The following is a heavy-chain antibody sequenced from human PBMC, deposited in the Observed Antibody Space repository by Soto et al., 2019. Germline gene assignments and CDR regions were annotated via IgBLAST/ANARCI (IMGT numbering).Heavy chain of an antibody. J-gene: IGHJ6*02. V-gene: IGHV3-23*01. D-gene: IGHD6-13*01. CDR2: ISGSGGST. Sequence: GGSLRLSCAASGFTFSSYAMSWVRQAPGKGLEWVSAISGSGGSTYYADSVKGRFTISRDNSKNTLYLQMNSLRAEDTAVYYSANHPIRIAAAGTHYYGLDVWAQGTTATVS. CDR1: GFTFSSYA. CDR3: ANHPIRIAAAGTHYYGLDV.